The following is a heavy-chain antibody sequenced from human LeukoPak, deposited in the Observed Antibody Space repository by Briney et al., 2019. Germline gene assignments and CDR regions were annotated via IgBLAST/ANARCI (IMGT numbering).Heavy chain of an antibody. CDR1: GYTFTDYF. Sequence: ASVKVSCKASGYTFTDYFMHWVRQAPGQGLEWMGWINPNSGGTNYAQKFQGRVTMTRDTSISTAYMELSRLRSDDTAVYYCARDGLVWFGELLSWGQGTLVTVSS. CDR3: ARDGLVWFGELLS. J-gene: IGHJ4*02. CDR2: INPNSGGT. D-gene: IGHD3-10*01. V-gene: IGHV1-2*02.